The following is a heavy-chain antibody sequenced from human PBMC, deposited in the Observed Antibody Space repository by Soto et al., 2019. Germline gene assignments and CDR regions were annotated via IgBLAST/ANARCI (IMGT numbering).Heavy chain of an antibody. V-gene: IGHV3-30-3*01. Sequence: GGSLRLSCAASGFTFSSYAMHWVRQAPGKGLEWVAVISYDGSNKYYADSVKGRFTISRDNSKNTLYLQMNSLRAEDTAVYYCAREDSSADPSAFDIWGQGTMVTVSS. CDR1: GFTFSSYA. D-gene: IGHD3-22*01. CDR3: AREDSSADPSAFDI. J-gene: IGHJ3*02. CDR2: ISYDGSNK.